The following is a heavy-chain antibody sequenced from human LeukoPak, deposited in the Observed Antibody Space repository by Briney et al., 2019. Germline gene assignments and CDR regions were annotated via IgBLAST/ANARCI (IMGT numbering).Heavy chain of an antibody. D-gene: IGHD3-3*02. V-gene: IGHV3-20*04. CDR1: GFTFVDYG. CDR2: INYNGAIT. Sequence: GGSLRLSCATSGFTFVDYGLSWVRRAPGKGLEWLCAINYNGAITNYADSVKGRFTISRDNAKNSLYLRMDSLRAEDTALYYCARDRLGPSFSVSHFDLWGQGTLVTVSS. J-gene: IGHJ4*02. CDR3: ARDRLGPSFSVSHFDL.